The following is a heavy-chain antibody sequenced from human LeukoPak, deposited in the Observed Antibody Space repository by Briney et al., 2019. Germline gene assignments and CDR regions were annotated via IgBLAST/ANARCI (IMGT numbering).Heavy chain of an antibody. V-gene: IGHV3-7*01. CDR3: ARDGGDYGDETDY. D-gene: IGHD4-17*01. J-gene: IGHJ4*02. Sequence: PGGSLRLSCAASGFTFGSYWMSWVRQAPGKGLEWVANIKQDGSEKYYVDSVKGRFTISRDNAKNSLYLQMNSLRAEDTAVYYCARDGGDYGDETDYWGQGTLVTVSS. CDR1: GFTFGSYW. CDR2: IKQDGSEK.